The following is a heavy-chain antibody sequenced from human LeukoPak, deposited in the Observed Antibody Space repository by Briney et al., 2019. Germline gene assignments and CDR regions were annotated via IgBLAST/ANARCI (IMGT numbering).Heavy chain of an antibody. Sequence: PGGSLRLSCAASGFTFRSYSMNRLRQAPGKGLAWVSSISSSSSYIYYADSVKGRFTISRDNAKNSLYLQMNSLRAEDTAVYYCAELGISMIGGVWGKGTTVTISS. CDR2: ISSSSSYI. D-gene: IGHD3-10*02. J-gene: IGHJ6*04. V-gene: IGHV3-21*01. CDR1: GFTFRSYS. CDR3: AELGISMIGGV.